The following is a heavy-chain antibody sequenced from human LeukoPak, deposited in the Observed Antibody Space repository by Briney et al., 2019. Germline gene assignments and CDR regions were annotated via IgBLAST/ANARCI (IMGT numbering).Heavy chain of an antibody. D-gene: IGHD4-17*01. J-gene: IGHJ3*02. CDR3: TRSMTTGSDDAFDM. Sequence: PGGSLRLSCAASGFTSSRYSMNCVRHGPGEGLEWVSYISSSSSNIYYADSVKGRFTISRDNATNSLYLQMTRLRGEDTAVHDCTRSMTTGSDDAFDMWGQGTMVTVSS. CDR2: ISSSSSNI. CDR1: GFTSSRYS. V-gene: IGHV3-48*01.